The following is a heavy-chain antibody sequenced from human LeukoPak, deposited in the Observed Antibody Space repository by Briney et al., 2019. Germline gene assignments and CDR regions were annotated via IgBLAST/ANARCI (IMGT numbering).Heavy chain of an antibody. Sequence: ASVKVSCKASGGTFSSYAISWVRQAPGQGLEWMGRIIPILGIANYAQKFQGRVTITADKSTSTAYMELSSLRSEDTAVYYCARAFTVPAAIGADYYYGMDVWGQGTTVTVSS. CDR1: GGTFSSYA. V-gene: IGHV1-69*04. D-gene: IGHD2-2*01. J-gene: IGHJ6*02. CDR3: ARAFTVPAAIGADYYYGMDV. CDR2: IIPILGIA.